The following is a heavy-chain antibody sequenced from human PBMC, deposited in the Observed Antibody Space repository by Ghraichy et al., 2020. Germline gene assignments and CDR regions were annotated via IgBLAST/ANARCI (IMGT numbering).Heavy chain of an antibody. V-gene: IGHV3-23*01. Sequence: GESLRLSCTASGFTFSNYAMSWVRQAPGKGLEWVSSISGSGGSTYYAGSVKGRFTISRDNSKNTLYLQMNSLRAEDTAVYYCTKLVQYSGSGAFDIWGQGTMVTVSS. D-gene: IGHD5-12*01. CDR3: TKLVQYSGSGAFDI. J-gene: IGHJ3*02. CDR1: GFTFSNYA. CDR2: ISGSGGST.